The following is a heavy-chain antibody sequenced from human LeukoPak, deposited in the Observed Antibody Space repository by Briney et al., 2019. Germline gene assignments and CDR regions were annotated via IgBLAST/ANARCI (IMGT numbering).Heavy chain of an antibody. CDR3: AKDQLAHYYGSGSYYGY. J-gene: IGHJ4*02. CDR2: ISGSGDST. D-gene: IGHD3-10*01. V-gene: IGHV3-23*01. Sequence: GGSLRLSCAASGFTFSSYAMSWVRQAPGKGLEWVSAISGSGDSTYYADSVKGRFTIFGDSSKNTLYLQMNSLRAEDTAVYYCAKDQLAHYYGSGSYYGYWGQGTLVTVSS. CDR1: GFTFSSYA.